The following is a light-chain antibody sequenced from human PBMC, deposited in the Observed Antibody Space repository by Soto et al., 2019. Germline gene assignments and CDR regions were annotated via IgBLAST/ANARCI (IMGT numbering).Light chain of an antibody. CDR3: QQYNNWHPVT. CDR1: QSVSSN. V-gene: IGKV3-15*01. CDR2: GAS. Sequence: ETVMMQSPATLSVSPGERVTLFCRASQSVSSNLAWYQQKSGQAPRLLIYGASTRATGIPARFSGSGSGTEFTLTISSLQSEDSAIYYCQQYNNWHPVTFGQGTRLEIK. J-gene: IGKJ5*01.